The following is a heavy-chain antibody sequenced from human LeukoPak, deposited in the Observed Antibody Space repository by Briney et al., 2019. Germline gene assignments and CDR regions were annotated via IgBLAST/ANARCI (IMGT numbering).Heavy chain of an antibody. D-gene: IGHD3-3*01. CDR1: GFTFSSYG. Sequence: GGSLRLSCAASGFTFSSYGMHWVRQAPGKGLEWVAFIRYDGSNKYYAHSVKGRFTISRDNSKNTLYLQMNSLRAEDTAVYYCARIDFWSGYLHFDYWGQGTLVTVSS. CDR3: ARIDFWSGYLHFDY. J-gene: IGHJ4*02. V-gene: IGHV3-30*02. CDR2: IRYDGSNK.